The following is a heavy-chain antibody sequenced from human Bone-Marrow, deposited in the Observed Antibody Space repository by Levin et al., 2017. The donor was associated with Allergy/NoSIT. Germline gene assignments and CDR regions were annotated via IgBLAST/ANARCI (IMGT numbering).Heavy chain of an antibody. J-gene: IGHJ4*02. CDR3: AKGAGWVAGAVALI. CDR2: ISGSGTST. CDR1: GFTFSSYA. V-gene: IGHV3-23*01. D-gene: IGHD6-19*01. Sequence: GSLRLSCAASGFTFSSYAMSWVRQAPGKGLDWVSAISGSGTSTYYADSVKGRFPISRDNSMTTLYLQMNSLRAEDTAVYYCAKGAGWVAGAVALIWGQGTLVTVSS.